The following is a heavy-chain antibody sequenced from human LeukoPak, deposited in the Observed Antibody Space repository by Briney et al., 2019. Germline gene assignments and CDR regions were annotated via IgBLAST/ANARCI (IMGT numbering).Heavy chain of an antibody. CDR2: IYYSGST. V-gene: IGHV4-59*01. CDR3: ARELGPGEAFDI. J-gene: IGHJ3*02. D-gene: IGHD3-10*01. Sequence: SETLSLTCTVSGGSISSYYWSWIRQPPGKGLEWIGYIYYSGSTNYNPSLKSRVTISVDTSKNQFSLKLSSVTAADTAVYYCARELGPGEAFDIWGQGTMVTVSS. CDR1: GGSISSYY.